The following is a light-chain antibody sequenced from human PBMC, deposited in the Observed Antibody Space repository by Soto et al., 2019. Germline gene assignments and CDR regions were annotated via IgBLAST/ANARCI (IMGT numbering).Light chain of an antibody. V-gene: IGLV2-11*01. CDR2: DVS. CDR1: NSDVGAYNH. J-gene: IGLJ2*01. Sequence: QSVLTQPRSVSGSPGQSVAISCTGTNSDVGAYNHVSWYQQHPGKAPKVLIYDVSKRPSGVPGRFSASKSGNTASLTISGLQAEDEADYYCCSYAGTYTLIFGGGTQLTVL. CDR3: CSYAGTYTLI.